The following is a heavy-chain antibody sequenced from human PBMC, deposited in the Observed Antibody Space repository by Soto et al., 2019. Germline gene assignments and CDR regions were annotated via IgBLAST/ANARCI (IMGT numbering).Heavy chain of an antibody. CDR1: GYTFTSYY. Sequence: ASVKVSCKASGYTFTSYYIHWARQAPGQGLEWMGIINPLSGSTAYAQKFQGRVTLTRDTSTNTVSMELSSLRSEDTAVYYCARGTWDSSGWYTFPFDYWGQGTVVTVSS. J-gene: IGHJ4*02. D-gene: IGHD6-19*01. CDR2: INPLSGST. V-gene: IGHV1-46*01. CDR3: ARGTWDSSGWYTFPFDY.